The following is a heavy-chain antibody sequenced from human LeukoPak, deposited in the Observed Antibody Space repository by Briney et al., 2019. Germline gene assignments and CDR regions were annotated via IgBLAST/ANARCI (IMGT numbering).Heavy chain of an antibody. D-gene: IGHD6-13*01. CDR3: ARDSAGNDY. Sequence: GGSLRLSCAASGFTLSTYWMSWVPEAPGKGLEWVANIKQDGSEKYYVDSVKGRFTISRDNAKNSLYLKMNSLRAEETAMYYCARDSAGNDYWGRGTLVTVSS. J-gene: IGHJ4*02. CDR2: IKQDGSEK. V-gene: IGHV3-7*01. CDR1: GFTLSTYW.